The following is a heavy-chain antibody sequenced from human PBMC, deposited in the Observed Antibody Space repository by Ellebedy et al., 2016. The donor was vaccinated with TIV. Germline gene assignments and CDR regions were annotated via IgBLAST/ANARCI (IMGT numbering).Heavy chain of an antibody. Sequence: ASVKVSCKASGYTFTGYYLHWVRQAPGQGLVWVGGGRGGGVGTTYAQKFQDRVTMTRESSSSTAYMEFSSLRSDDTAVYYCARASPVLQYFDWQSRRHVWGQGTAVLGSS. CDR2: GRGGGVGT. CDR3: ARASPVLQYFDWQSRRHV. D-gene: IGHD3-9*01. J-gene: IGHJ6*01. V-gene: IGHV1-2*02. CDR1: GYTFTGYY.